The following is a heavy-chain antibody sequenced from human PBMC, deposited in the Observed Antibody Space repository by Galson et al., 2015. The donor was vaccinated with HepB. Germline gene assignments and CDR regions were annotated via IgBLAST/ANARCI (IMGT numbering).Heavy chain of an antibody. J-gene: IGHJ3*01. V-gene: IGHV6-1*01. Sequence: CAISGDSVSSDRAAWNWIRQSPSRGLEWLGRTYHRSKWGNDYAPSVKSRVVIKADTSRNQFSLQLKSVTPEDTAVYFCARSCCAYRDVFDFWGLGTVVTVSS. D-gene: IGHD2-2*01. CDR3: ARSCCAYRDVFDF. CDR2: TYHRSKWGN. CDR1: GDSVSSDRAA.